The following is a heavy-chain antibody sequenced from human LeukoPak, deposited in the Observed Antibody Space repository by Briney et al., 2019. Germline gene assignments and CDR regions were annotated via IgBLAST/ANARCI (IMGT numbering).Heavy chain of an antibody. CDR3: ARAPGYYCDSSGYYLRSVYFDY. D-gene: IGHD3-22*01. CDR2: IYSGGST. J-gene: IGHJ4*02. V-gene: IGHV3-53*01. Sequence: GGSLRLSCAASGFTVSSNYMSWVRQAPGKGLEWVSVIYSGGSTYYADSVKGRFTISRDNSKNTLYLRMNSLRAEDTAVYYCARAPGYYCDSSGYYLRSVYFDYWGQGTLVTVSS. CDR1: GFTVSSNY.